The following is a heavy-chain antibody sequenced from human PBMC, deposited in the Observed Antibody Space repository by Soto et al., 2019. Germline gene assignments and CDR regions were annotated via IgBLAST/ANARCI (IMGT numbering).Heavy chain of an antibody. D-gene: IGHD1-26*01. CDR2: FSDSGGTT. Sequence: PGGSLRLSCAASGFTFSNYAMSWVRQAPGKGLEWVSAFSDSGGTTHYANSVKGRFTISRDNSKNMLYLQMNSLRAEDTAIYYCAKDSKWAIIPPTHDYWGNGPLVTVSS. J-gene: IGHJ4*01. CDR3: AKDSKWAIIPPTHDY. V-gene: IGHV3-23*01. CDR1: GFTFSNYA.